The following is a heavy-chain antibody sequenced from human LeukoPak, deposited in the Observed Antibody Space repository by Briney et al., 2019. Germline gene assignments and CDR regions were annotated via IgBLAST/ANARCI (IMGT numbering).Heavy chain of an antibody. D-gene: IGHD2-8*01. CDR2: IYYSGST. CDR1: GGSLSSGDYY. CDR3: AYVSRGLFDY. J-gene: IGHJ4*02. V-gene: IGHV4-30-4*08. Sequence: SETLSLTCTVSGGSLSSGDYYWSWIRQPPGKGLEWIGYIYYSGSTYYNPSLKSRVTISVDTSKDQFSLKLSSVTAADTAVYYCAYVSRGLFDYWGQGTLVTVSS.